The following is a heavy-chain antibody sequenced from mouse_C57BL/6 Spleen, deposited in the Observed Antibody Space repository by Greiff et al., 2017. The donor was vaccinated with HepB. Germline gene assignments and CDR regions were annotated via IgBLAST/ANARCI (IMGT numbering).Heavy chain of an antibody. CDR2: ISSGSSTI. CDR3: ARPDYYGSSPSWFAY. Sequence: EVQGVESGGGLVKPGGSLKLSCAASGFTFSDYGMHWVRQAPEKGLEWVAYISSGSSTIYYADTVKGRFTISRDNAKNTLFLQMTSLRSEDTAMYVCARPDYYGSSPSWFAYWGQGTLVTVSA. J-gene: IGHJ3*01. D-gene: IGHD1-1*01. CDR1: GFTFSDYG. V-gene: IGHV5-17*01.